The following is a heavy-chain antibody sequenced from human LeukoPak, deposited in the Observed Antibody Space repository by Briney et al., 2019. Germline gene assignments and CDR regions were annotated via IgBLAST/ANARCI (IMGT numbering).Heavy chain of an antibody. J-gene: IGHJ5*02. Sequence: ASVKVSCKASGYTFTSYYMHWVRQAPGQGLEWMGIINPSGGSTSYAQKFQGRVTMTRDTSTSTVYMELSSLRSEDTAVYYCARASPLYSSGSSNWFDPWGQGTLVTVSS. CDR3: ARASPLYSSGSSNWFDP. CDR1: GYTFTSYY. CDR2: INPSGGST. D-gene: IGHD6-19*01. V-gene: IGHV1-46*01.